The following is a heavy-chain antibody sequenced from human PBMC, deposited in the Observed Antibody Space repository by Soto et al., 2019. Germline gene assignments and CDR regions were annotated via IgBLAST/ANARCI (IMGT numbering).Heavy chain of an antibody. V-gene: IGHV4-59*01. CDR3: ARDRTSSGYYFDYSLDY. CDR1: GGSFSGYF. J-gene: IGHJ4*02. D-gene: IGHD3-22*01. CDR2: MYHTGNA. Sequence: SETLSLTCAVYGGSFSGYFWSWIRQPPGKGLEYIAYMYHTGNAKYNPSLQSRVTLSVDTSKNQFSLRLASVTAADTAVYYCARDRTSSGYYFDYSLDYWGQGTRVTVSS.